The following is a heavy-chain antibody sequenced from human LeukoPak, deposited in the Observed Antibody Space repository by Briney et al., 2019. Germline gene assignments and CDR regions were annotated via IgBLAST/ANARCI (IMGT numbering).Heavy chain of an antibody. CDR2: INHSGST. V-gene: IGHV4-34*01. CDR1: GGSFSGYY. J-gene: IGHJ4*02. D-gene: IGHD6-19*01. CDR3: ARGPKNYSSGWYNNY. Sequence: PSETLSLTCAVYGGSFSGYYWSWIRQPPGKGLEWIGEINHSGSTNYNPSLKSRVTISVDTSKNQFSLKLSSVTAADTAVYYCARGPKNYSSGWYNNYWGQGTLVTVSS.